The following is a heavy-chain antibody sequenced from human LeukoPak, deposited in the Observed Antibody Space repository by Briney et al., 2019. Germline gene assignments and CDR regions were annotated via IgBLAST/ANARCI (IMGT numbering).Heavy chain of an antibody. CDR1: GGSVSSGSYY. CDR2: IYYSGST. CDR3: AGSQYTLGYCSSTSCYAGGDAFDI. D-gene: IGHD2-2*01. Sequence: PSETLSLTCTVSGGSVSSGSYYWSWIRQPPGKGLEWIGYIYYSGSTNYNLSLKSRATISVDTSKNQFSLKLSSVTAADTAVYYCAGSQYTLGYCSSTSCYAGGDAFDIWGQGTMVTVSS. J-gene: IGHJ3*02. V-gene: IGHV4-61*01.